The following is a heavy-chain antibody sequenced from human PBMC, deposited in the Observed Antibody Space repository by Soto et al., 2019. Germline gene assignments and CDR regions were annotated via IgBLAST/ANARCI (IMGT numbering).Heavy chain of an antibody. V-gene: IGHV1-69*06. CDR3: ARGVSNSGAYYTGPSAYDL. Sequence: QVQLVQSGAVVKKPGSSVEVSCKASGGTINGYGISLVRQAPGQGLEWMVGTVPVFDTSKYAPRSQGRVTITADKSTSTAYMELRSVRSADTALYFCARGVSNSGAYYTGPSAYDLWGQGTLVIVSS. CDR2: TVPVFDTS. D-gene: IGHD3-10*01. J-gene: IGHJ3*01. CDR1: GGTINGYG.